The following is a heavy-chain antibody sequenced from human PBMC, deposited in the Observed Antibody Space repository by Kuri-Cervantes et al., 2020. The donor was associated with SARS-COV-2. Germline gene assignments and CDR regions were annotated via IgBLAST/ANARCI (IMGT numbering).Heavy chain of an antibody. J-gene: IGHJ5*02. CDR2: INHSGST. CDR3: ARSLAIRLGWFDP. CDR1: GGSFSGYY. V-gene: IGHV4-34*01. Sequence: SQTLSLTCAVYGGSFSGYYWSWIRQPPGKGLEWIGEINHSGSTNYNPSLKSRVTISVDTSKNQFSLKLSSVTAADTAVYYCARSLAIRLGWFDPWGQGTLVTVSS. D-gene: IGHD6-6*01.